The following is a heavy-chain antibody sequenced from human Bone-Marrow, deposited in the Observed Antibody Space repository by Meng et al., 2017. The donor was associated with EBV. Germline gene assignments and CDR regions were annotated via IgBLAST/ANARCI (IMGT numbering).Heavy chain of an antibody. CDR3: ARGSGRWTFDY. D-gene: IGHD1-26*01. Sequence: VQLDEGGIDLVRPGSYVGLYFAAFGFNFSTPYMSWIRQTPGKGLEWISYISNSGTTIKYADSVKGRFTISRDNAKNSLYLQMNSLRADDTAVYFCARGSGRWTFDYWGQGTLVTVSS. CDR1: GFNFSTPY. J-gene: IGHJ4*02. V-gene: IGHV3-11*01. CDR2: ISNSGTTI.